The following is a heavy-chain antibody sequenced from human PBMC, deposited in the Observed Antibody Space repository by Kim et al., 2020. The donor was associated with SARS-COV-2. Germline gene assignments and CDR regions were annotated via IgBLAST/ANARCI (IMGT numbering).Heavy chain of an antibody. J-gene: IGHJ4*02. Sequence: NSNPSLKSRVTISVDKSKNQFSLKLSSVTAADTAVYYCASVPRGYGTFDYWGQETLVTVSS. V-gene: IGHV4-4*02. D-gene: IGHD3-10*01. CDR3: ASVPRGYGTFDY.